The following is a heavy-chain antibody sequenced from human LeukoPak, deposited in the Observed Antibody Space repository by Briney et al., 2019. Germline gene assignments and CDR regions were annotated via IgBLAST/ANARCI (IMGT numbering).Heavy chain of an antibody. V-gene: IGHV4-34*01. D-gene: IGHD6-19*01. J-gene: IGHJ4*02. CDR1: GGSFSGYY. CDR3: ARGLMAGTLLNY. Sequence: SETLSLTCAVYGGSFSGYYWSWIRQPPGKGLEWIGVINHSGSTNYNPSLKSRVTISVDTSKNQFSLKLSSVTAADTAVYYCARGLMAGTLLNYWGQGTLVTVSS. CDR2: INHSGST.